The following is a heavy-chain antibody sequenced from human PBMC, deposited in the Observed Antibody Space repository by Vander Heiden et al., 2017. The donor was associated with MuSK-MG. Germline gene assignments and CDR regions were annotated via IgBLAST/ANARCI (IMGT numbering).Heavy chain of an antibody. D-gene: IGHD6-19*01. CDR3: AKNNVDSSGWTHWYFDL. CDR2: VRGSGGST. J-gene: IGHJ2*01. Sequence: EVQLLESGGGLVQPGGSLSLSCAASGFTFRRYAMSWVRQAPGKGLEWVSGVRGSGGSTYYADPVKGRFTISRDNSKNTLYLQMNSLRAEDAAVYYCAKNNVDSSGWTHWYFDLWGRGTLVTVSS. V-gene: IGHV3-23*01. CDR1: GFTFRRYA.